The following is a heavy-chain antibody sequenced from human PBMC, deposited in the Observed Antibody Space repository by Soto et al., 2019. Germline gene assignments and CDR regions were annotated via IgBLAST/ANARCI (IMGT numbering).Heavy chain of an antibody. Sequence: SETLSLTCTVSDGSISTYYWSWIRQPAGKELEWIGHVFPSGTINYTPSLKSRVSMSLDTAKNQFSLKLRSVTAADTAVYYCARDNSGFWCGYFDSWGQGKLVTVS. J-gene: IGHJ4*02. D-gene: IGHD3-3*01. CDR2: VFPSGTI. CDR1: DGSISTYY. CDR3: ARDNSGFWCGYFDS. V-gene: IGHV4-4*07.